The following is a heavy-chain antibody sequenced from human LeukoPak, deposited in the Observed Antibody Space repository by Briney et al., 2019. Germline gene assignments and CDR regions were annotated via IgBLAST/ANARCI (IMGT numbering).Heavy chain of an antibody. CDR2: IYHSGSS. Sequence: PSETLSLTCTVSGGSIRSNSWSWIRQPPGKGLEWIGFIYHSGSSYYNLSLKSRVTMSVDTSKNQLSLKLSSVTAADTAVYYCAGGISETGSFVFWGQGTLVTVSS. J-gene: IGHJ4*02. D-gene: IGHD6-13*01. V-gene: IGHV4-59*12. CDR3: AGGISETGSFVF. CDR1: GGSIRSNS.